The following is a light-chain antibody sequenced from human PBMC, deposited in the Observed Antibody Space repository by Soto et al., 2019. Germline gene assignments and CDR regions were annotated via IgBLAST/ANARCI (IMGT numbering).Light chain of an antibody. CDR1: SSDVGGYNY. J-gene: IGLJ1*01. V-gene: IGLV2-14*01. CDR2: YVS. CDR3: RSSKCRSTFYV. Sequence: QSVLTQPASVSGSPGQSITISCTGTSSDVGGYNYVSWYQQHPGKAPKLMIYYVSNRPSGVSNRFSGSKSGNTASLTISGNQAEDAAEYYCRSSKCRSTFYVFGTGTTLTV.